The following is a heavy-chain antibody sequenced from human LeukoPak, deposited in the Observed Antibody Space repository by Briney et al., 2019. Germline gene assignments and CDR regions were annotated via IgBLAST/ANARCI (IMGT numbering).Heavy chain of an antibody. V-gene: IGHV2-5*01. Sequence: SGPTLVRPTQTLTLTCALSEVSLTTNGEGVGWIRQPPGKALEWLALIYWNDDRHYSPSLKTRLTITKDTSRNHVVLTMTNMDPVDTGTYSCAYRRLGNSHWYVDFDYWGQGILVPVAS. D-gene: IGHD6-13*01. J-gene: IGHJ4*02. CDR2: IYWNDDR. CDR1: EVSLTTNGEG. CDR3: AYRRLGNSHWYVDFDY.